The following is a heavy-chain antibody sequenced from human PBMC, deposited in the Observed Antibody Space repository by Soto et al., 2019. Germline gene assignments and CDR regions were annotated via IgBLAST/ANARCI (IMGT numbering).Heavy chain of an antibody. CDR1: GGSIISGDYY. J-gene: IGHJ4*02. D-gene: IGHD5-18*01. CDR2: IYYSGST. CDR3: ARVDLDSYGSLTKYYFDY. V-gene: IGHV4-30-4*01. Sequence: PSETLSLTRTVSGGSIISGDYYWSWIRQPPGRGLEWIVYIYYSGSTYYNPSLKSRVTISVDTSKNQFSLKLSSVTAADTAVYYCARVDLDSYGSLTKYYFDYWGQGTLVTVSS.